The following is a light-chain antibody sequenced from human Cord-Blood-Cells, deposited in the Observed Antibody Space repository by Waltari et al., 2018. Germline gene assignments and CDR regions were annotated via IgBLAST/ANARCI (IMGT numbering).Light chain of an antibody. V-gene: IGLV2-8*01. CDR3: SSYAGSNVV. CDR1: SSDVGGHNY. Sequence: QSALTQPPSASGSPGPSVTISCTGTSSDVGGHNYVSWYQQHPGKAPKLMIYEVSKRPSGVPDRFSGSKSGNTASLTVSGLQAEDEADYYCSSYAGSNVVFGGGTKLTVL. CDR2: EVS. J-gene: IGLJ2*01.